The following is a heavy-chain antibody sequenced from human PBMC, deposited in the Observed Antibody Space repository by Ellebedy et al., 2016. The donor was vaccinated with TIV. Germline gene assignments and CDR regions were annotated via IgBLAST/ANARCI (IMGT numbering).Heavy chain of an antibody. J-gene: IGHJ4*02. Sequence: SETLSLXXTVSGGSISNYYWSWIRRPPGKGLEWIGYIFDSGSSNYNPSLKSRVTMSVDTSKNHFSLKLSSVTAADTAVYYCARAVDAIGGSHNLFDYWGQGTLVTVPS. CDR1: GGSISNYY. CDR2: IFDSGSS. CDR3: ARAVDAIGGSHNLFDY. D-gene: IGHD4-23*01. V-gene: IGHV4-59*01.